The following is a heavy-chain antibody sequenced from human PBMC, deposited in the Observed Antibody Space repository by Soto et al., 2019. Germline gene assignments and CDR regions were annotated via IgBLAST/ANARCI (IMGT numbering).Heavy chain of an antibody. J-gene: IGHJ5*02. CDR1: GFTFSSYA. V-gene: IGHV3-23*01. CDR2: ISGSGGST. CDR3: AKDLRFLEWLPTNWFDP. Sequence: EVQLLESGGGLVQPGGSLRLSCAASGFTFSSYAMSWVRQAPGKGLEWVSAISGSGGSTYYADSGKGRFTISRENSKNTLYLQMNSLRAEDTAVYYCAKDLRFLEWLPTNWFDPWGQGTLVTVSS. D-gene: IGHD3-3*01.